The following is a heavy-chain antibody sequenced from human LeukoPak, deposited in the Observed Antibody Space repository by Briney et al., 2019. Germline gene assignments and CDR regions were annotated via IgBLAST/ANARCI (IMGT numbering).Heavy chain of an antibody. J-gene: IGHJ6*04. V-gene: IGHV3-21*01. CDR2: ISSSSSYI. CDR3: ARDDIVVVPAAPGQIYYYYGMDV. D-gene: IGHD2-2*01. Sequence: GGSLRLSCAASGFTFSSYSMNWVRQAPGKGLEWVSSISSSSSYIYYADSVKGRFTISRDNAKNSLYLQVNSLRAEDTAVYYCARDDIVVVPAAPGQIYYYYGMDVWGKGTTVTVSS. CDR1: GFTFSSYS.